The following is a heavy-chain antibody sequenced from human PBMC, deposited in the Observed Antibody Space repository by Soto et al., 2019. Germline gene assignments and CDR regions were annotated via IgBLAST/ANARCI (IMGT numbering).Heavy chain of an antibody. V-gene: IGHV3-30-3*01. D-gene: IGHD1-26*01. J-gene: IGHJ4*02. CDR2: ISYDGSNK. CDR3: ARASKWELLDGGFDY. CDR1: VFTFSSYA. Sequence: GGSLRLSCAASVFTFSSYAMHWVRQAPGKGLEWVAVISYDGSNKYYADSVKGRFTISRDNSKNTLYLQMNSLRAEDTAVYYCARASKWELLDGGFDYWGQGTLVTVSS.